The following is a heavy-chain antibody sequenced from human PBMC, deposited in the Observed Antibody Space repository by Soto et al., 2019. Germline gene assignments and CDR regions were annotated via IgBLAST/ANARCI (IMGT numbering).Heavy chain of an antibody. J-gene: IGHJ3*02. CDR2: ISYDGSNK. Sequence: GGSLRLACAASGFTFSSYGMHWVRQAPGKGLEWVAVISYDGSNKYYADSVKGRFTISRDNSTNTLYLQMNSLRAEDTAVYYCAKSGLRWELPDAFDIWGQGTMVTVSS. CDR3: AKSGLRWELPDAFDI. D-gene: IGHD1-26*01. V-gene: IGHV3-30*18. CDR1: GFTFSSYG.